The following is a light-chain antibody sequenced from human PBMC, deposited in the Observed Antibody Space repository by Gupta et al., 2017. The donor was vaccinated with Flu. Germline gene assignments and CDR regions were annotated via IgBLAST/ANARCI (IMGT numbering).Light chain of an antibody. CDR2: FTK. J-gene: IGLJ3*02. Sequence: QSVLTQPSSASGTPGQRVTISCSGRIFNIGGNPVYWYQQLPGTAPKLLMYFTKQRPSGVPYRCSGSNSGTSATLAISGLQSEDEADDYCAAWDDSLNGTNWVFGGGTKLTVL. V-gene: IGLV1-44*01. CDR1: IFNIGGNP. CDR3: AAWDDSLNGTNWV.